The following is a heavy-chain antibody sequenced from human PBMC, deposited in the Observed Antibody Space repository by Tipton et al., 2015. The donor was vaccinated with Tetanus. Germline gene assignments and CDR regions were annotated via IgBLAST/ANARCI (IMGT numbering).Heavy chain of an antibody. D-gene: IGHD5/OR15-5a*01. V-gene: IGHV4-34*01. J-gene: IGHJ4*02. CDR2: VDDSGST. CDR1: GGSLSRYY. CDR3: ARLREIVSHSGWDFDY. Sequence: TLSLTCAVYGGSLSRYYWTWIRQPPGKGLEWIGEVDDSGSTNYSPSLKSRVTISLDTSKNEFSLTLSSVTAADTAVYYCARLREIVSHSGWDFDYWGQGILVTVSS.